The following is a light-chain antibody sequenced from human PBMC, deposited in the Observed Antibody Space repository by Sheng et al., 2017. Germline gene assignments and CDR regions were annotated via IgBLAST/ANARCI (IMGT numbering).Light chain of an antibody. CDR3: NSYATSGTYV. CDR1: SSDVGAYNY. V-gene: IGLV2-14*01. Sequence: QSALTQPASVSGSPGQSITISCTGTSSDVGAYNYVSWYQQHPSKAPKLMIYDVNNRPSGASDRFSGSKSGNTASLTISGLQAEDEADYYCNSYATSGTYVFGTGTKVTVL. J-gene: IGLJ1*01. CDR2: DVN.